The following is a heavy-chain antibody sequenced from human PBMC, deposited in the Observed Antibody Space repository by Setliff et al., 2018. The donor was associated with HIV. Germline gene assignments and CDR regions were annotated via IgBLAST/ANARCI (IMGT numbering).Heavy chain of an antibody. CDR3: ARRTRRRGSRYGNIDY. V-gene: IGHV5-51*01. CDR2: IYPGDSDT. J-gene: IGHJ4*02. D-gene: IGHD5-18*01. Sequence: GESLKISCQGSGYSFTSYWIAWVRQMPGKGLEWMGIIYPGDSDTRYSPSFQGQVTISADKSISTAYLQWRSLQASDTAVYYCARRTRRRGSRYGNIDYWGQGTLVTVSS. CDR1: GYSFTSYW.